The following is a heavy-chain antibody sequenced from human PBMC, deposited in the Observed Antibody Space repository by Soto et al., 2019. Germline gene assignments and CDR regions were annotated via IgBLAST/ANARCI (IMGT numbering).Heavy chain of an antibody. D-gene: IGHD3-22*01. Sequence: EVQLLESGGGLRQPGGSLRLSCVASGYNFNKYAVSWVRQAPGKGLDWVSAIGTSGDNTYYTDSVKGRFTISRDNSKNMLYLQMDSLTAEVTAVYYCARRAYYFDDTGSHAFDIWGQGTRVTVSS. V-gene: IGHV3-23*01. CDR1: GYNFNKYA. CDR2: IGTSGDNT. J-gene: IGHJ3*02. CDR3: ARRAYYFDDTGSHAFDI.